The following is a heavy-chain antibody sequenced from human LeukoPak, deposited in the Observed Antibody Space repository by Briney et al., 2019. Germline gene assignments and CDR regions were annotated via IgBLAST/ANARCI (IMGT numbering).Heavy chain of an antibody. CDR1: GFTFSSYA. J-gene: IGHJ3*02. D-gene: IGHD2-2*01. V-gene: IGHV3-30-3*01. Sequence: PGGSLRLSCAASGFTFSSYAMHWVRQAPGKGLEWVAVISYDGSNKYYADSVKGRFTISRDNSKNTLYLQMNSLRAEDTAVYYCARADVVPAAADAFDIWGQGTMATVSS. CDR3: ARADVVPAAADAFDI. CDR2: ISYDGSNK.